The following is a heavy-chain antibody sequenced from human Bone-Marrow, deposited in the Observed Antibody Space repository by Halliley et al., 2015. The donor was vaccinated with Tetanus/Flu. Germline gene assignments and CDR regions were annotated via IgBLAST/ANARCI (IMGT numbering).Heavy chain of an antibody. V-gene: IGHV3-23*01. Sequence: WLSGISPNGGEAKYADSGKGRTTISRDNSKSTLYLQMNSLAAEDTAIYYCAKEVETRKYFDFWGQGTLVTVTS. J-gene: IGHJ4*02. CDR2: ISPNGGEA. D-gene: IGHD1-1*01. CDR3: AKEVETRKYFDF.